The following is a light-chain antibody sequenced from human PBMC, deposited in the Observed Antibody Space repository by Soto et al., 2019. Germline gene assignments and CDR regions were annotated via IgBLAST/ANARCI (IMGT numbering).Light chain of an antibody. V-gene: IGLV2-14*01. CDR2: EVS. Sequence: QSVLTQPASVSGSPGQSITIPCTGTSSDVGGYNYVSWYQQHPGKAPKLMIYEVSNRPSGVSNRFSGSKSGNTASLTISGLQAEDEADYYCSSYTSSSTLGGYVFGTGTKVTVL. CDR1: SSDVGGYNY. CDR3: SSYTSSSTLGGYV. J-gene: IGLJ1*01.